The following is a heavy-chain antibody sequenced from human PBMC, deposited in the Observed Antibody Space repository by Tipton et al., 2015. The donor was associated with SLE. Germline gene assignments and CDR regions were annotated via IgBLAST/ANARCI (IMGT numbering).Heavy chain of an antibody. CDR3: ARGSYGSGWYWNWYFDL. CDR2: IYYSGST. CDR1: GGSISSSSYY. Sequence: TLSLTCTVSGGSISSSSYYWGWIRQPPGKGLEWIGSIYYSGSTYYNPSLKSRVTISVDTSKNQFSLKLSSVTAAETAVYYCARGSYGSGWYWNWYFDLWGRGTLVTVSS. V-gene: IGHV4-39*07. J-gene: IGHJ2*01. D-gene: IGHD6-19*01.